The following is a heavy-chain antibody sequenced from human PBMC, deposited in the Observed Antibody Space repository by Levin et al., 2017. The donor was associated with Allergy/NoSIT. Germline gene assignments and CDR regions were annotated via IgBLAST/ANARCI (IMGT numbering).Heavy chain of an antibody. J-gene: IGHJ4*02. CDR1: GYTFTSYD. CDR2: MNPNSGNT. V-gene: IGHV1-8*01. CDR3: ARGYRGYDDFDY. Sequence: GESLKISCKASGYTFTSYDINWVRQATGQGLEWMGWMNPNSGNTGYTQKFQGRVTMTRNTSISTAYMELSSLRSGDTAVYYCARGYRGYDDFDYWGQGTLVTVSS. D-gene: IGHD5-12*01.